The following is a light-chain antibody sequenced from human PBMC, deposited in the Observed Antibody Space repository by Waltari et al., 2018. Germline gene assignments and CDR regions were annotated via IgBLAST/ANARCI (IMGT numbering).Light chain of an antibody. V-gene: IGLV2-14*03. CDR1: SSDAGGYNS. Sequence: QSALTPPASVSGSPGQSIPLSCTATSSDAGGYNSVSWYQQHPGKAPKLMIYDVSNRPSGVSNRFSGSKSGNTASLTISGLQAEDEADYYCSSYTSSSTKVFGTGTKVTVL. CDR2: DVS. CDR3: SSYTSSSTKV. J-gene: IGLJ1*01.